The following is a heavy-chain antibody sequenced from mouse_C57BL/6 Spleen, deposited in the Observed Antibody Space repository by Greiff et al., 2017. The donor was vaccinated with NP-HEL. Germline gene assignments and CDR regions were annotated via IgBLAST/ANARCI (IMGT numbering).Heavy chain of an antibody. D-gene: IGHD2-4*01. Sequence: VQLQQPGAELVKPGASVKMSCKASGYTFTSYWITWVKQRPGQGLEWIGDIYPGSGSTNYNEKFKSKATLTVDTSSSTAYMQLSSLTSEDSAVYYGARMGYDYDEGAMDYWGQGTSVTVSS. J-gene: IGHJ4*01. CDR1: GYTFTSYW. V-gene: IGHV1-55*01. CDR3: ARMGYDYDEGAMDY. CDR2: IYPGSGST.